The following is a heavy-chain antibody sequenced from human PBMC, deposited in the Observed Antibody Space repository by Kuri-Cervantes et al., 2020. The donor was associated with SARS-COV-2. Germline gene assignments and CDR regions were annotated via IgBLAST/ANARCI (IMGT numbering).Heavy chain of an antibody. V-gene: IGHV3-23*01. J-gene: IGHJ6*02. Sequence: GESLKISCATSGFTFSNYAMTWIRQAPGKGLEWVSVISSGGGNTFYTGSVKGRFTISRDNSNNTLYLQMNSLRAEDTAVYYCARDRSRITIFGVVTRYGMDAWGQGTTVTVSS. CDR1: GFTFSNYA. D-gene: IGHD3-3*01. CDR3: ARDRSRITIFGVVTRYGMDA. CDR2: ISSGGGNT.